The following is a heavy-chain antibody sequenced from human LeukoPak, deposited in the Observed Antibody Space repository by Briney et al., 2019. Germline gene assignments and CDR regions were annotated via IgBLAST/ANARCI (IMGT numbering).Heavy chain of an antibody. V-gene: IGHV4-34*01. D-gene: IGHD3-3*01. CDR1: GGSFSGYY. Sequence: SETLSLTCAVYGGSFSGYYRSWIRQPPGKGLEWIGEINHSGSTNYNPSLKSRVTISVDTSKNQFSLRLSSVTAADTAVYYCARHLKRTYYDFWSGYEPHYYYYGMDVWGQGTTVTVSS. CDR3: ARHLKRTYYDFWSGYEPHYYYYGMDV. J-gene: IGHJ6*02. CDR2: INHSGST.